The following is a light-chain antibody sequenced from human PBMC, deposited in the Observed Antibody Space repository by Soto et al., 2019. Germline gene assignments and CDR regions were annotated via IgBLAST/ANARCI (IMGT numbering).Light chain of an antibody. CDR2: GTS. CDR1: QSVSSSY. J-gene: IGKJ1*01. CDR3: QQFVTSRPT. V-gene: IGKV3-20*01. Sequence: EIVMTQSPATLSVSPGERATLSCRASQSVSSSYLAWYQQKPGQAPRLLIYGTSTRATGIPDRFSGSGSGTDFTLTISRLEPEDFAVYYCQQFVTSRPTFGQGTKVEI.